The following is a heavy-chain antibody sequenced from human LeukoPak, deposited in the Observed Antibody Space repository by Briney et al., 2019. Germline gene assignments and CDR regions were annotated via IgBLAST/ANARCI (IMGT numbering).Heavy chain of an antibody. CDR2: ISAYNGNT. V-gene: IGHV1-18*01. CDR1: GYTFTSYG. CDR3: ARDSTVTRDFDY. J-gene: IGHJ4*02. D-gene: IGHD4-17*01. Sequence: ASVKVSCKASGYTFTSYGITWVRQAPGQGLEWMGWISAYNGNTNYAQKLQGRVTMTTDTSTSTAYMELRSLRSDDTAVYYCARDSTVTRDFDYWGQGTLVTVSS.